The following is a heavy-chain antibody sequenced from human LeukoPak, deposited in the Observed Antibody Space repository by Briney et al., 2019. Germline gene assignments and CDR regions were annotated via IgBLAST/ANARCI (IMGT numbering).Heavy chain of an antibody. V-gene: IGHV3-21*01. J-gene: IGHJ4*02. Sequence: GGSLRLSCAASGFTFSSYSMNWVRQAPGKGLEWVSSISSSSSYIYYADSVKGRITISRDNAKNSLYLQMNSLRAEDTAVYYCARDAGGYVPLDYWGQGTLVTVSS. CDR3: ARDAGGYVPLDY. CDR1: GFTFSSYS. CDR2: ISSSSSYI. D-gene: IGHD5-12*01.